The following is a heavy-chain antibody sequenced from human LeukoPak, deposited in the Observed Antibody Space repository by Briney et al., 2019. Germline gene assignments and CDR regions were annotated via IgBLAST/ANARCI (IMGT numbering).Heavy chain of an antibody. D-gene: IGHD1/OR15-1a*01. J-gene: IGHJ3*02. CDR1: GFIFDDYG. Sequence: GGSLRLSCVGSGFIFDDYGMNWVRQAPGKGLEWVAGINWNGGITGFGDSVKGRFTISRDNAKNSLYLQMNSLRADDTAVYHCARKETSINNGVFDIWGQGTMVTVSS. V-gene: IGHV3-20*01. CDR2: INWNGGIT. CDR3: ARKETSINNGVFDI.